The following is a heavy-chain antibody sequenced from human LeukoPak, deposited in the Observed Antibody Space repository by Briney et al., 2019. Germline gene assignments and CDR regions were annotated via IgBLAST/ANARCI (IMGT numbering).Heavy chain of an antibody. CDR2: ITPIFGTA. CDR3: ARGWLAETTVVTPYNY. V-gene: IGHV1-69*13. J-gene: IGHJ4*02. D-gene: IGHD4-23*01. Sequence: SVKVSCKASGGTFSSYDISWVRQAPGQGLEWMGGITPIFGTAKYAQKFQGRVTITAVESMSTAYTELSSLRSEDTAVYYCARGWLAETTVVTPYNYWGQGTLVTVSS. CDR1: GGTFSSYD.